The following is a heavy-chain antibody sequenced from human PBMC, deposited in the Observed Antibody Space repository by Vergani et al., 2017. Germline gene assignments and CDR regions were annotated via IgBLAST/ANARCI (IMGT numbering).Heavy chain of an antibody. V-gene: IGHV3-30*03. CDR3: ATKSCGTPGCQIGYFRE. D-gene: IGHD1-1*01. CDR2: ISYDGTQK. Sequence: QVHLVESGGGVVQPGRSLRLSCVVSGFTSSYYGMHWVRPAPGKGLECVAVISYDGTQKYYADSVKGRFTISRDNSKSTLYLQMNSLRTEDTDVYYCATKSCGTPGCQIGYFREGGQGTLVTVSS. J-gene: IGHJ1*01. CDR1: GFTSSYYG.